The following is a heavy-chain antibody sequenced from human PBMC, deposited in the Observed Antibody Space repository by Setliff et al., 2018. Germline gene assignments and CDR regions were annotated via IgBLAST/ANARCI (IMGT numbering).Heavy chain of an antibody. CDR3: ARGRMRGSCSGPSCTYDPFDI. V-gene: IGHV4-34*01. Sequence: PSETLSLTCAVYGGSFSGYHWSWIRQAPGKGLEWIGSIYHSGSTYFNPSLKSRVTISVDTSKNQFSLILRSVTAADTAVYYCARGRMRGSCSGPSCTYDPFDIWGQGTPVTVSS. J-gene: IGHJ3*02. D-gene: IGHD2-2*01. CDR1: GGSFSGYH. CDR2: IYHSGST.